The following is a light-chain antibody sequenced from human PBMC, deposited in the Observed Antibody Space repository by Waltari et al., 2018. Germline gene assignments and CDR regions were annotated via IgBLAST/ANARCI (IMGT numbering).Light chain of an antibody. V-gene: IGLV2-23*02. CDR2: EVI. CDR3: CSYAGSGTYV. Sequence: QSALTQPASVSGTPGQSITISCTGTTSAVGSYYLDSWYQHHPAKAPKLMICEVIKRPSGVSNLFSGSKSGNTASLTISGLQAEDEADYYCCSYAGSGTYVFGTGTKVTVL. CDR1: TSAVGSYYL. J-gene: IGLJ1*01.